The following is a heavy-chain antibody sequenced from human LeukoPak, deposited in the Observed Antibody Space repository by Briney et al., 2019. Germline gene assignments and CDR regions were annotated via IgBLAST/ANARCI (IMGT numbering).Heavy chain of an antibody. Sequence: GGSLRLSCAASGFTFTTYWMGWVRQAPGKGLEWVADINQNGSEKYYADSVKGRFTISRDNAKNSLYLQMNSLRAEDAAVYYCARPLKYYYGSETYFWFDPWGQGPLLPVPT. J-gene: IGHJ5*02. CDR2: INQNGSEK. CDR3: ARPLKYYYGSETYFWFDP. D-gene: IGHD3-10*01. CDR1: GFTFTTYW. V-gene: IGHV3-7*01.